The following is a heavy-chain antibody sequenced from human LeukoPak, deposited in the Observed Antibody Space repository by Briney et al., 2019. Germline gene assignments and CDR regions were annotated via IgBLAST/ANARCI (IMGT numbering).Heavy chain of an antibody. CDR2: IYYSGST. CDR1: GGSISSYY. J-gene: IGHJ4*02. Sequence: LETQSLTCTVSGGSISSYYWSWIRQPPGKGLEWVGYIYYSGSTNYNPSLKSRVTISVDTSKNQFSLKLSSVTAADTAVYYCARFYCSSTSCYTYYFDYWGQGTLVTVSS. CDR3: ARFYCSSTSCYTYYFDY. V-gene: IGHV4-59*01. D-gene: IGHD2-2*02.